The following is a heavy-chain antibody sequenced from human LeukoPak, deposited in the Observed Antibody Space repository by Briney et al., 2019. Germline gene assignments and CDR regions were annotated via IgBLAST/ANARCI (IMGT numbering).Heavy chain of an antibody. V-gene: IGHV3-9*01. CDR3: AKDMSVISSWYGGAFDI. D-gene: IGHD6-13*01. CDR2: ISWNSGSI. J-gene: IGHJ3*02. Sequence: GGSLRLSCAASGFTFSNYRMNWVRQAPGKGLEWVSGISWNSGSIGYADSVKGRFTISRDNAKNSLYLQMNSLRAEDTALYYCAKDMSVISSWYGGAFDIWGQGTMVTASS. CDR1: GFTFSNYR.